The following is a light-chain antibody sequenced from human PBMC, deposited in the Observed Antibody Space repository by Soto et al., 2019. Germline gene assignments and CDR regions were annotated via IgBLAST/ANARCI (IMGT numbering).Light chain of an antibody. Sequence: LHTTEAPSTMSASVGDRVTITGRASQSISSWLAWYQQKPGKAPKLLIYKAASLESGVPSRFSGSGSGTDFTLTISSLQPEDFATYYCHQSSTSPWTFGQGTKVDIK. CDR3: HQSSTSPWT. CDR2: KAA. CDR1: QSISSW. V-gene: IGKV1-5*03. J-gene: IGKJ1*01.